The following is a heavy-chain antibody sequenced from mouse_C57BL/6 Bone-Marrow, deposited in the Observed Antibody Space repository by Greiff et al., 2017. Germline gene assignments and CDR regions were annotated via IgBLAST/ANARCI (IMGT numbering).Heavy chain of an antibody. D-gene: IGHD1-1*01. CDR2: IYPGSGST. CDR1: GYTFTSYW. CDR3: ARLYYGSSYEGDY. Sequence: QVQLQQPGAELVKPGASVKMSCKASGYTFTSYWITWVKQRPGQGLEWIGDIYPGSGSTNYNEKFKSKATLTVDTSSSTAYMQRSSLTSEDSAVYYCARLYYGSSYEGDYWGQGTTLTVSS. V-gene: IGHV1-55*01. J-gene: IGHJ2*01.